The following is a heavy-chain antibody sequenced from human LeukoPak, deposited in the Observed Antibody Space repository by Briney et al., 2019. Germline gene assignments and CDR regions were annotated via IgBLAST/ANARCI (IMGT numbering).Heavy chain of an antibody. D-gene: IGHD2-21*02. Sequence: GSSVKVSCKASGYTFTSYYMHWVRQAPGQGLEWVGIINPSGGSTSYAQKFQARVTMTRDTSTSTVYMELSSLRSEDTAVYYCARELAYCGGDCYSGFRIYYYYGMDVWGQGTTVTVSS. V-gene: IGHV1-46*01. CDR1: GYTFTSYY. J-gene: IGHJ6*02. CDR3: ARELAYCGGDCYSGFRIYYYYGMDV. CDR2: INPSGGST.